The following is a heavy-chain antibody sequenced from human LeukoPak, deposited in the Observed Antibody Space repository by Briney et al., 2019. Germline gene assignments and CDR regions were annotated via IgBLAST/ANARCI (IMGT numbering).Heavy chain of an antibody. CDR3: ARAPSSDRKRRGGSDY. V-gene: IGHV3-23*01. Sequence: GGSLRLSCAASGFTFSSYAMSWVRQAPGKGLEWVSAISGSGGSTYYADSVKGRFTISRDNSKNTLYLQMNSLRAEDTAVYYCARAPSSDRKRRGGSDYWGQGTLVTVSS. D-gene: IGHD3-10*01. CDR2: ISGSGGST. CDR1: GFTFSSYA. J-gene: IGHJ4*02.